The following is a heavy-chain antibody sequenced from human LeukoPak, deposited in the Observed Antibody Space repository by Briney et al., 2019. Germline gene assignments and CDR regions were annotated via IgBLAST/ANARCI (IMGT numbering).Heavy chain of an antibody. D-gene: IGHD6-6*01. Sequence: GASVKVSCKVSGYTLTELSMHWVRQAPGKGLEWMGGFDPEDGETIYAQKFQGRVTMTEDTSTDTAYMELSSLRSEDTAVYYCATDPPSYSSSSLYAFDIWGQGTMVTVSS. CDR3: ATDPPSYSSSSLYAFDI. CDR2: FDPEDGET. CDR1: GYTLTELS. V-gene: IGHV1-24*01. J-gene: IGHJ3*02.